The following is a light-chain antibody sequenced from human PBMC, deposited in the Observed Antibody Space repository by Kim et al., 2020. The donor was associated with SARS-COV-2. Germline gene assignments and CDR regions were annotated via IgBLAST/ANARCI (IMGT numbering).Light chain of an antibody. V-gene: IGLV1-44*01. Sequence: GQRVTISCSGSSSNIGSNTVNWYQQLPGTAPKLLIYSNNQRPSGVPDRFSGSKSGTSAFLAISGLQSEDEADYYCAAWDDSLNVVVFGGGTQLTVL. J-gene: IGLJ2*01. CDR2: SNN. CDR3: AAWDDSLNVVV. CDR1: SSNIGSNT.